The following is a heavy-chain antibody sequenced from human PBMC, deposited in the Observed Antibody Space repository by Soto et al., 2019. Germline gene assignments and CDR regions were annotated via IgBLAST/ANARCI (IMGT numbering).Heavy chain of an antibody. V-gene: IGHV3-33*01. D-gene: IGHD6-13*01. CDR1: GFTFSSYG. Sequence: QVQLVESGGGVVQPGRSLRLSCAASGFTFSSYGMHGVRQAPGKGLEWVAVIWYDGSNKYYADSVKVRFTISRDNSKNTLYLQMNRLRAEDTAVYYCARDNSSSWYGQTNWFDPWGQGTLVTVSS. CDR3: ARDNSSSWYGQTNWFDP. J-gene: IGHJ5*02. CDR2: IWYDGSNK.